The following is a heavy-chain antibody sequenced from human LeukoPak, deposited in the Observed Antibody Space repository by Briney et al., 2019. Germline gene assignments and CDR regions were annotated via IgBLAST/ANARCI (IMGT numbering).Heavy chain of an antibody. CDR2: ISDSGGST. CDR3: AKCRGSSWSDYFDY. CDR1: GFSLSRYA. J-gene: IGHJ4*02. D-gene: IGHD6-13*01. V-gene: IGHV3-23*01. Sequence: GASLRLSCAVSGFSLSRYAMRWVRKAPGKGLEWVSAISDSGGSTYYADSVKGRFTISRDNSRNTLYLQMNTLRAEDTAVYYCAKCRGSSWSDYFDYWGQGTLVTVSS.